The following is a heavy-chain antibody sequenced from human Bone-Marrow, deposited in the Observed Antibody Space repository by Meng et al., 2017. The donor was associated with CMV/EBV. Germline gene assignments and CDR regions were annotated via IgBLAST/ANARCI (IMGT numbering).Heavy chain of an antibody. Sequence: ASVKVSCKASGYTFTGYYMHWVRQAPGQGLEWMGWINPNSGGTNYAQKFQGRVTMTRDTSISTAYMELSSLRSEDTAVYYCARDSLAAAGHWGQGTLVTVSS. CDR3: ARDSLAAAGH. CDR1: GYTFTGYY. J-gene: IGHJ4*02. D-gene: IGHD6-13*01. V-gene: IGHV1-2*02. CDR2: INPNSGGT.